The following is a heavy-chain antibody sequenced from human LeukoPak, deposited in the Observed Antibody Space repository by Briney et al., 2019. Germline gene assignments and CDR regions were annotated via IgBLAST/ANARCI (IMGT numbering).Heavy chain of an antibody. V-gene: IGHV3-21*01. CDR3: ARDRAGATTDY. CDR1: GFTFSSYS. D-gene: IGHD1-26*01. Sequence: GGSLRLSCAASGFTFSSYSMNWVRQAPGKGLEWVSSISSSSSYIHYADSVKGRFTISRDNAKNSLYLQMNSLRAEDTAVYYCARDRAGATTDYWGQGTLVTVSS. J-gene: IGHJ4*02. CDR2: ISSSSSYI.